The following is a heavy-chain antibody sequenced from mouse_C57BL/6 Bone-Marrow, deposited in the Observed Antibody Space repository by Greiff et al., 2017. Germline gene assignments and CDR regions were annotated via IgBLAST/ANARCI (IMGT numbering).Heavy chain of an antibody. CDR2: IRSKSNNYAT. D-gene: IGHD1-1*01. V-gene: IGHV10-1*01. Sequence: EVKLVESGGGLVQPKGSLKLSCAASGFSFNTYAMNWVRQAPGKGLEWVARIRSKSNNYATYYADSVKDRFTISRDDSESMLYLQMNNLKTEDTAMYYCVRHATTVVADWYFDVWGTGTTVTVSS. CDR1: GFSFNTYA. CDR3: VRHATTVVADWYFDV. J-gene: IGHJ1*03.